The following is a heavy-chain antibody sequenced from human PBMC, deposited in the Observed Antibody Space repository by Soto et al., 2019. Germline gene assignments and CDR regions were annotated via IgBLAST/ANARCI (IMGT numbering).Heavy chain of an antibody. V-gene: IGHV1-69*01. CDR3: ATGLRTGNYGMDV. Sequence: QEQLVQAGAEVKKPGSSVRISCRASGGTFSNDAVSWVRQAPGQGLQWMGGIIPIFGTTHYAQKFQGRVTITADESTATGYMELRSVTSEDTAVYYCATGLRTGNYGMDVWGQGTAVTVSS. J-gene: IGHJ6*02. CDR2: IIPIFGTT. D-gene: IGHD3-10*01. CDR1: GGTFSNDA.